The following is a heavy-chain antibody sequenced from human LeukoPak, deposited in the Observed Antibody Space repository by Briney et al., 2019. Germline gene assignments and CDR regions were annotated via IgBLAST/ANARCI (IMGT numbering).Heavy chain of an antibody. V-gene: IGHV4-34*01. Sequence: PSETLSLTCAVYGGSFSAYYWNWIRQPPGKGLEWIGEINHSGSTNYNPSLKSRVTISVDTSKNQFSLKLSSVTAADTAVYYRARVKTGTYYYGSGSYFFGPWGQGTLVTVSS. CDR2: INHSGST. CDR1: GGSFSAYY. D-gene: IGHD3-10*01. CDR3: ARVKTGTYYYGSGSYFFGP. J-gene: IGHJ5*02.